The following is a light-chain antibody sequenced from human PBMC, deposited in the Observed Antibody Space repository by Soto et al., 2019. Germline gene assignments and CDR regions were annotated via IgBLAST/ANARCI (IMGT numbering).Light chain of an antibody. CDR2: KAS. V-gene: IGKV1-5*03. CDR1: QNINSW. CDR3: HQYESFSGLT. J-gene: IGKJ4*01. Sequence: DIQMTQSPSTLSASVGDRVTITCRASQNINSWLAWYQQKPGKAPKLLIYKASALQSGVPSRFSGSGPGTEFTLTINSLQPDDFATYYCHQYESFSGLTFGGGTKVDIK.